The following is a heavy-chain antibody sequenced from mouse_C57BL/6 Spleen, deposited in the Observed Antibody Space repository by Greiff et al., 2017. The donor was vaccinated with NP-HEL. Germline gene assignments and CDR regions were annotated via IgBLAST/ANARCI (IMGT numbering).Heavy chain of an antibody. CDR2: IYPGSGST. CDR3: ANYYYGSSPHWYFDV. CDR1: GYTFTSYW. Sequence: QVQLQQPGAELVKPGASVKMSCKASGYTFTSYWITWVKQRPGQGLEWIGDIYPGSGSTNYNEKFKSKATLTVDTSSSTAYMQLSSLTSEDSAVYYCANYYYGSSPHWYFDVWGTGTTVTVSS. D-gene: IGHD1-1*01. J-gene: IGHJ1*03. V-gene: IGHV1-55*01.